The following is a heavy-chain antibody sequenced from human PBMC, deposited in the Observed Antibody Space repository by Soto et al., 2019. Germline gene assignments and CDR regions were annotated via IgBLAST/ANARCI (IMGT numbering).Heavy chain of an antibody. CDR3: ARAGDDCSAANCYVIDY. Sequence: ASVKVSCKASGYTFTNYAMHWVRQAPGQRLEWMGWINTGKGNTKYSQKFQGRVTITRDTSASTAYMELSSLRSEDTAMYYCARAGDDCSAANCYVIDYWGQGTLVTVSS. CDR2: INTGKGNT. CDR1: GYTFTNYA. V-gene: IGHV1-3*04. J-gene: IGHJ4*02. D-gene: IGHD2-2*01.